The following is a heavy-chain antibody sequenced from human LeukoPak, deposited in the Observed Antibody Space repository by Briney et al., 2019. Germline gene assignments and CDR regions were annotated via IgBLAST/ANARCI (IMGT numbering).Heavy chain of an antibody. CDR1: SDSISTHY. D-gene: IGHD3-16*01. V-gene: IGHV4-4*07. CDR3: ARDRSSAYYRDYFDY. CDR2: IHSSGNT. J-gene: IGHJ4*02. Sequence: PSETLSLTGTVSSDSISTHYWSWIRQPAGKGLEWIGRIHSSGNTDYNPSLKSRVTMSIDTSKSRFSLKLTSVTAADTALYYCARDRSSAYYRDYFDYWGQGILVTVSS.